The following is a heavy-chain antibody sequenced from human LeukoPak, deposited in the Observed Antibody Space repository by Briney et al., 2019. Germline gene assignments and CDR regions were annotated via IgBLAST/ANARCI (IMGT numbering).Heavy chain of an antibody. CDR3: ARGRSRILYHGSWFDP. V-gene: IGHV4-34*01. CDR2: INHSGST. J-gene: IGHJ5*02. CDR1: GGSFSGYY. Sequence: SETLSLTCAVYGGSFSGYYWSWIRQPPGEGLEWIGEINHSGSTNYNPSLKSRVTISVDTSKNQFSLKLSSVTAADTAVYYCARGRSRILYHGSWFDPWGQGTLVTVSS. D-gene: IGHD2-8*01.